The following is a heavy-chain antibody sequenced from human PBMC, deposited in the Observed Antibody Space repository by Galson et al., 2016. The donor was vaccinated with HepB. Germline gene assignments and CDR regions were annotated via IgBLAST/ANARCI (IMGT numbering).Heavy chain of an antibody. CDR3: ARGPGVSIFGVVRKSNLDF. CDR1: GGSFKDYY. CDR2: THHRGGT. V-gene: IGHV4-34*01. J-gene: IGHJ4*02. D-gene: IGHD3-3*02. Sequence: ETLSLTCAVYGGSFKDYYWSWIRQPPGKGLEWIGETHHRGGTNSSPSLKSRVTFSLDTSKKQFSLRLNSVTAADTAVYYCARGPGVSIFGVVRKSNLDFWGQGTLVTVSS.